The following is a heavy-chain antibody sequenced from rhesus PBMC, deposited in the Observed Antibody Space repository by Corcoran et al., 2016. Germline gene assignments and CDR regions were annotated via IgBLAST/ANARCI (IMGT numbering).Heavy chain of an antibody. CDR3: ARDPYGSSYYFDY. CDR1: GYSISSGYG. J-gene: IGHJ4*01. V-gene: IGHV4-122*02. Sequence: QLQLQESAPGLVKPSETLSLTCAVSGYSISSGYGWTWIRQPPGNGLQWIGYISYRGSTSYNPSLKIRVTISTDTSQNQFSLKLSSVTAADTAVYYCARDPYGSSYYFDYWGQGVLVTFSS. CDR2: ISYRGST. D-gene: IGHD4-29*01.